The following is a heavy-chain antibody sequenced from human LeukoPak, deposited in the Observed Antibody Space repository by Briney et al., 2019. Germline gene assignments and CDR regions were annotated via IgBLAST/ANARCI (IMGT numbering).Heavy chain of an antibody. CDR2: IYHNGRT. J-gene: IGHJ6*03. V-gene: IGHV4-38-2*02. CDR3: ARGYGSGSYYQDLTPYYYYMDV. Sequence: KPSETLSLTCTVSGYSISLGYHWGWIRQLPGKGLEWIANIYHNGRTYYNPSLTSRGTISVDTSKNQFSLKLSSVTAADTAVYYCARGYGSGSYYQDLTPYYYYMDVWGKGTTVTISS. CDR1: GYSISLGYH. D-gene: IGHD3-10*01.